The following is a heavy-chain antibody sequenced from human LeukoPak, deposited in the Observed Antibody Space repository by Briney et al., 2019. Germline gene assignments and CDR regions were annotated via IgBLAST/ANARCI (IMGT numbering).Heavy chain of an antibody. CDR1: GFTFSSYD. CDR2: IGYDGSNK. V-gene: IGHV3-30*02. CDR3: AKGSKAVLFTRDHYMDV. J-gene: IGHJ6*03. Sequence: GGSLRPSCAASGFTFSSYDIHWVRQAPGKGLEWVAFIGYDGSNKYYADSVRGRFTISRDNSKNTLYLQMNSLRAEDTAVYFCAKGSKAVLFTRDHYMDVWGKGTTVTISS. D-gene: IGHD6-19*01.